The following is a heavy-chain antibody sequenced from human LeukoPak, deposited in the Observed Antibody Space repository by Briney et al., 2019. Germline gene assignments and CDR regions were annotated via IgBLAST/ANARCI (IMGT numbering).Heavy chain of an antibody. J-gene: IGHJ3*02. V-gene: IGHV4-39*07. Sequence: LETLSLTCTVSGGSISSSSYYWGWIRQPPGKGLEWIGSIYYSGSTYYNPSLKSRVTISVDTSKNQFSLKLSSVTAADTAVYYCASLTMVHDAFDIWGQGTMVTVSS. D-gene: IGHD3-10*01. CDR2: IYYSGST. CDR1: GGSISSSSYY. CDR3: ASLTMVHDAFDI.